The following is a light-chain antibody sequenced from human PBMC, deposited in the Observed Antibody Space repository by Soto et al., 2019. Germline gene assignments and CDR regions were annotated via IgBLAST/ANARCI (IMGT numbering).Light chain of an antibody. CDR2: SAS. CDR1: QGIGDD. CDR3: LQDSQYPRT. J-gene: IGKJ1*01. V-gene: IGKV1-6*01. Sequence: ATQMTQSPSSLSASVGDRVTITCRASQGIGDDLAWYQQKPGKAPNLLIYSASNLQSGVPSRFSGSGSGTDFTLTISGLQPEDVATYYCLQDSQYPRTFGQGTKVEIK.